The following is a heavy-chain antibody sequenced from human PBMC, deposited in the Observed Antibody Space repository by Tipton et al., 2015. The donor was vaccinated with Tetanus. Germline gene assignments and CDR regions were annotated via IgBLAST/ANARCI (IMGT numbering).Heavy chain of an antibody. CDR3: VRGRGLGAYSFGFEY. V-gene: IGHV4-34*01. Sequence: LRLSCDVYDGSFSAYYWTWIRQPPGKGLEWIGEINHTGSTNYNPSLRRRVTISIGTSNNQFSLKLNSVTAADTAVYYCVRGRGLGAYSFGFEYWGQGALVTVSS. CDR1: DGSFSAYY. CDR2: INHTGST. J-gene: IGHJ4*02. D-gene: IGHD5-12*01.